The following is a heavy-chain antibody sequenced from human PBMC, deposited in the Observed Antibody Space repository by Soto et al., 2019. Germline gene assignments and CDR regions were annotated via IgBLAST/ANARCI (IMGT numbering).Heavy chain of an antibody. CDR3: ARDKITGLFDY. V-gene: IGHV4-34*01. CDR1: GGSFSGYS. Sequence: SETMSLTCAVYGGSFSGYSWTWLRPPPGTGLEWIGEINHSGSTNYNPSLKSRVTISVDTSKNQFSLKLTSVTAADAAVYYCARDKITGLFDYWGQGTLVTVSS. J-gene: IGHJ4*02. D-gene: IGHD2-8*02. CDR2: INHSGST.